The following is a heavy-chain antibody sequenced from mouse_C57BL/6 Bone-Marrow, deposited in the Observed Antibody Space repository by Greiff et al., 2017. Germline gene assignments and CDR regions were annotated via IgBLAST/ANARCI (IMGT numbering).Heavy chain of an antibody. CDR3: ARGYSWFAY. Sequence: QVQLLEPGAGLVKPGASVKISCTASGFTFTSYWITWVRQSPGQGLEWIGDIYRGSGSTYYTATLKSQATLTVNTTSSTAYIQISSLTSEDSAVYCCARGYSWFAYWGQGTLVTVSA. CDR1: GFTFTSYW. CDR2: IYRGSGST. J-gene: IGHJ3*01. D-gene: IGHD2-3*01. V-gene: IGHV1-55*01.